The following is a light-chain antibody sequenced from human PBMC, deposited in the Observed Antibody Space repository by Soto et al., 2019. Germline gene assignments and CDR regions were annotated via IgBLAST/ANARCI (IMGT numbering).Light chain of an antibody. CDR3: QQYDSWWT. CDR2: GAS. Sequence: EIVMTQSPATLSVSPGERATLSCRASQSVRSNLAWYQQKPGQAPRLLIYGASTRATGIPARFSGSGSGTKFTLTISSLQSEDFTVYYCQQYDSWWTFGQGTKVHIK. J-gene: IGKJ1*01. CDR1: QSVRSN. V-gene: IGKV3-15*01.